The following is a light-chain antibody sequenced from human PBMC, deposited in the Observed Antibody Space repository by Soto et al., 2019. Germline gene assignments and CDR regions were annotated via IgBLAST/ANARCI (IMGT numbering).Light chain of an antibody. J-gene: IGLJ2*01. V-gene: IGLV1-47*01. CDR3: AAWDDSLSVVV. CDR2: RNN. CDR1: SSNIGSNY. Sequence: QLVLTQPPSASGTPGQRVTISCSGSSSNIGSNYVYWYQQLPGTATKLLIYRNNQRPSGVPDRFSGSKSGTSASLAISVLRSEDEADYYCAAWDDSLSVVVFGGGTKLTVL.